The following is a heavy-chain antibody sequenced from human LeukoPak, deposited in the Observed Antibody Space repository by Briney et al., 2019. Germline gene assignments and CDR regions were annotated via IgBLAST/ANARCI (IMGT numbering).Heavy chain of an antibody. V-gene: IGHV4-59*01. CDR3: ARAVDFWSDMAV. CDR2: IYYSGST. CDR1: GVSISSYY. Sequence: SETLSLTCTGSGVSISSYYWSWIRQPPGKGLEWIGYIYYSGSTNYNPSLKSRVTISVDTSKNQFSLKLSSDTAADTAVYYCARAVDFWSDMAVWVKGTTVTVSS. J-gene: IGHJ6*03. D-gene: IGHD3-3*01.